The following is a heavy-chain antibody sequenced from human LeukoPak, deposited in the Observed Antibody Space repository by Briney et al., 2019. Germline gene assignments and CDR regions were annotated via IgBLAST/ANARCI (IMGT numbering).Heavy chain of an antibody. CDR3: AKDTDPVAFDY. CDR2: ISYDGSEN. J-gene: IGHJ4*02. D-gene: IGHD6-19*01. V-gene: IGHV3-30*18. Sequence: PGRSLRLSCAASGFTLSNYGMHWVRQAPGKGLEWVAVISYDGSENYYADSVKCRFTISRDKSKNTLYLQMNSLRAEDTAVYYCAKDTDPVAFDYWGQGTLVTVSS. CDR1: GFTLSNYG.